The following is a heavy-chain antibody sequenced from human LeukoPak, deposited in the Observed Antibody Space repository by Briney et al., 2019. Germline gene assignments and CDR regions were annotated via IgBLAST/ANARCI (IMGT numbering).Heavy chain of an antibody. D-gene: IGHD2-21*01. CDR1: GFSVSSSY. CDR3: AREVISIPSYFDS. V-gene: IGHV3-53*01. Sequence: QSGGSLRLSCTASGFSVSSSYMYWVRQAPGKGLEWVSFFYRGDTTYYAESVRGRFTISRDNSKNTLYLLMNSLIPEDTAVYYCAREVISIPSYFDSWGQGTLVTVSS. J-gene: IGHJ4*02. CDR2: FYRGDTT.